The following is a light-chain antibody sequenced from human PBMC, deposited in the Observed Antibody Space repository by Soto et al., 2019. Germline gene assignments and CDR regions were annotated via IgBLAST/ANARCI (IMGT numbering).Light chain of an antibody. CDR2: DVS. CDR3: CSFAGTYPHWV. V-gene: IGLV2-11*01. Sequence: QSALTQPRSVSGSPGQSVTISCTGTSSDVGGYNYVSWYQQHPGKAPKLMIYDVSKRPSGVPDRFSGSKSGNTASLTISGLQAGDEADYYCCSFAGTYPHWVFGGGTKVTVL. CDR1: SSDVGGYNY. J-gene: IGLJ3*02.